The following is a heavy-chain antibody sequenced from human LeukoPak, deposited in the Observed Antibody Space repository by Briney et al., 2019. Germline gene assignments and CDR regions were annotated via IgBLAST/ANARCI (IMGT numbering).Heavy chain of an antibody. CDR2: IYYSGST. CDR1: GGSISSGDYY. CDR3: AREPITITAPNWFDP. Sequence: SETLSLTCTVSGGSISSGDYYWSWIRQPPGKGLEWIGYIYYSGSTYYNPSLKSRVTISVDTSKNQFSLKLSSVTAADTAVYYCAREPITITAPNWFDPWGQGTLVTVSS. V-gene: IGHV4-30-4*01. J-gene: IGHJ5*02. D-gene: IGHD3-10*01.